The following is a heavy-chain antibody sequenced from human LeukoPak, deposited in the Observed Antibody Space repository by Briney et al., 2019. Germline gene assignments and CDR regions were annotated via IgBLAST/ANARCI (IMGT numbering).Heavy chain of an antibody. CDR1: GFTFSSYS. CDR2: ISSSSSYI. V-gene: IGHV3-21*01. J-gene: IGHJ4*02. CDR3: ARVRVAAATSDY. Sequence: GGSLRLSCAASGFTFSSYSMNWVRQAPGKGLEWVSSISSSSSYIYYADSVKGRFTISRDNAKSSLYLQMNSLRAEDTAVYYCARVRVAAATSDYWGQGTLVTVSS. D-gene: IGHD2-15*01.